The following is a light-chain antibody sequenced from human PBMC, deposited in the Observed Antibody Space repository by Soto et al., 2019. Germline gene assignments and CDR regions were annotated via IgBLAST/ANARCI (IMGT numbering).Light chain of an antibody. J-gene: IGLJ1*01. CDR3: SSYISSTTPYV. Sequence: QSVLTQPASVSGSPGQSITISCTGTSSDIGGYNFVSWYQHHPGKAPRLMIFGVSDRPPGVSDRFSGSKSGNTASLTISGLQADDEADYYCSSYISSTTPYVFGTGTKVTVL. V-gene: IGLV2-14*03. CDR1: SSDIGGYNF. CDR2: GVS.